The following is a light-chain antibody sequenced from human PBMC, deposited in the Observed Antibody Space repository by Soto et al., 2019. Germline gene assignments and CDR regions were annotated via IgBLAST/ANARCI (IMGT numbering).Light chain of an antibody. V-gene: IGKV3-20*01. Sequence: EIVLPQSPATLSLSPGERSPLSGRASQSVSSYLAWYQQKPGQAPRLLIYDASNRATGIPARFSGSGSGTDFTLTISRLGPEDFAMYYCHQYGSSPPVTFGQGTRLEIK. CDR2: DAS. CDR3: HQYGSSPPVT. CDR1: QSVSSY. J-gene: IGKJ5*01.